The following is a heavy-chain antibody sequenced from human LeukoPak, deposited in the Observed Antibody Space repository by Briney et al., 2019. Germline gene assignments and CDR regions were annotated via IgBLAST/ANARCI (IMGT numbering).Heavy chain of an antibody. CDR2: IVVGSGNT. CDR1: GFTFTSSA. V-gene: IGHV1-58*02. CDR3: AASYSGYDPRSGMDV. D-gene: IGHD5-12*01. Sequence: SVKVSCKASGFTFTSSAMQWVRQARGQRLEWIGWIVVGSGNTNYAQKFQERVTITRDMSTSTAYMELSSLRSEDTAVSYCAASYSGYDPRSGMDVWGQGTTVTVSS. J-gene: IGHJ6*02.